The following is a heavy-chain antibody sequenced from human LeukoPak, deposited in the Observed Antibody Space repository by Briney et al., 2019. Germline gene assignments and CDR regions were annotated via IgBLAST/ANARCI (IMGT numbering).Heavy chain of an antibody. Sequence: SSETLSLTCTVSGGSISGHYWSWIRQPPGKGLEWLGYIYYSGSTSYNPSLKSRVTISVDTSKNQFSLKLSSVTAADTAVYYCASCGYSYGSRYFDLWGRGTLVTVSS. CDR3: ASCGYSYGSRYFDL. V-gene: IGHV4-59*11. CDR1: GGSISGHY. D-gene: IGHD5-18*01. J-gene: IGHJ2*01. CDR2: IYYSGST.